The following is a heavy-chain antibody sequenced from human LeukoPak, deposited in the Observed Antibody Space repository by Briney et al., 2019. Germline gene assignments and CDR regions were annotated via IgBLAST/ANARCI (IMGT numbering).Heavy chain of an antibody. CDR3: ARHKVAYFDL. Sequence: ASVKVSCKASGYTFTSSDINWFRQAPGQGPEWMGWINPNSGKTGSAQKFQGRVTISRDTSISTAYMELSSLRSEDTAVYYCARHKVAYFDLWGRGTLVTVSS. J-gene: IGHJ2*01. D-gene: IGHD5-12*01. V-gene: IGHV1-8*03. CDR1: GYTFTSSD. CDR2: INPNSGKT.